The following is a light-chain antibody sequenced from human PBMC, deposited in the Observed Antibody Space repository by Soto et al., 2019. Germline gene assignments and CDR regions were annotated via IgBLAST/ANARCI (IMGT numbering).Light chain of an antibody. J-gene: IGKJ1*01. V-gene: IGKV3-20*01. CDR2: GVS. CDR1: QTVSSSY. CDR3: QSET. Sequence: EIVLTQSPGTLSLSPGERATLSCRASQTVSSSYFAWYQHKPGQAPRLLIYGVSSRAAGIPDRFSGSGSGTDFTLSMSRLEPEDSAVYFCQSETCGQGTKVDIK.